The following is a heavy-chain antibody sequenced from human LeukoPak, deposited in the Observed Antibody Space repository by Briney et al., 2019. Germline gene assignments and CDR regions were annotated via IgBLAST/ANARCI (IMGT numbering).Heavy chain of an antibody. V-gene: IGHV3-23*01. D-gene: IGHD1-7*01. CDR1: GFTFSSYA. J-gene: IGHJ6*02. Sequence: GGSLRLSCAASGFTFSSYAMSWVRQAPGKGLEWVAAISNSGGDTFYADSVKGRFAISRDNSKNTLYLQMNSLRAEDTAVYYCASGTTRRPMDVWGQGTTVTVSS. CDR3: ASGTTRRPMDV. CDR2: ISNSGGDT.